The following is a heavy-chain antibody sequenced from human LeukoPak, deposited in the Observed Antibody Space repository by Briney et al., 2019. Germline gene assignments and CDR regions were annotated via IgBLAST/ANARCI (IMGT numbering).Heavy chain of an antibody. Sequence: SETLSLTCTVSGGSISSYYWSWIRPPPGKGLEWIGYIYYSGSTNYNPSLKSRVTISVDTSKNQFSLKLSSVTAADTAVYYCARVQYDFWSGYYRDYWGQGTLVTVSS. CDR2: IYYSGST. J-gene: IGHJ4*02. D-gene: IGHD3-3*01. CDR1: GGSISSYY. V-gene: IGHV4-59*01. CDR3: ARVQYDFWSGYYRDY.